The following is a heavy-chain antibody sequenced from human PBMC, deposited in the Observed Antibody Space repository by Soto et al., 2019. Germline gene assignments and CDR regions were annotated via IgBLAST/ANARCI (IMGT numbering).Heavy chain of an antibody. CDR3: ARQYSSSSGPDDYYYYYYMDV. Sequence: SETLSLTCTVSGGSISSYYWSWIRQPPGKGLEWIGYIYYSGSTNYNPSLKSRVTISVDTSKNQFSLKLSSVTAADTAVYYCARQYSSSSGPDDYYYYYYMDVWGKGTTVTVPS. CDR1: GGSISSYY. CDR2: IYYSGST. V-gene: IGHV4-59*01. D-gene: IGHD6-6*01. J-gene: IGHJ6*03.